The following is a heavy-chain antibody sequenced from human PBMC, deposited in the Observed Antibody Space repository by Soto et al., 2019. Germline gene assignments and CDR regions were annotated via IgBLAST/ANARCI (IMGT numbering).Heavy chain of an antibody. V-gene: IGHV1-46*01. J-gene: IGHJ6*02. Sequence: ASVKVSCKASGYIFSANYIHRVRQAPGQGPEWMGIINPTSGGTSYAQNLQGRVTMTRDTSTRTVYMELNSLRSDDTAVYYCARGPGASVLDVWGQGTTVTVSS. CDR3: ARGPGASVLDV. D-gene: IGHD2-8*02. CDR1: GYIFSANY. CDR2: INPTSGGT.